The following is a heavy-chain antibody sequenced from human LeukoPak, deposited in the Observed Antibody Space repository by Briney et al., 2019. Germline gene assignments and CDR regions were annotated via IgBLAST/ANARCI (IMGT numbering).Heavy chain of an antibody. J-gene: IGHJ4*02. CDR3: ARALSVTAMGD. D-gene: IGHD2-21*02. CDR2: IYYSGST. V-gene: IGHV4-39*07. CDR1: GGSISSSSYY. Sequence: NPSETLSLTCTVSGGSISSSSYYGGWIRQPPGKGLEWIGYIYYSGSTNYNPSLKSRVTISVDTSKNQFSLKLSSVTAADTAVYYCARALSVTAMGDWGQGTLVTVSS.